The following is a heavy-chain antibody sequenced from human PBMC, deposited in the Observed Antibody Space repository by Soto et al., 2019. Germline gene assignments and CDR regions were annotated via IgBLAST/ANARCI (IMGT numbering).Heavy chain of an antibody. Sequence: GGSLRLSCAASGFTFSSYAMSWFRQAPGKGLGWVSAISGSGGSTYYAVSVQGRFTISRGNSKNTLYLQLTSLNAKGTSGYDFAKTGGRNIVLMVYAPPVWGQGTLVTVPS. CDR2: ISGSGGST. CDR3: AKTGGRNIVLMVYAPPV. V-gene: IGHV3-23*01. CDR1: GFTFSSYA. J-gene: IGHJ4*02. D-gene: IGHD2-8*01.